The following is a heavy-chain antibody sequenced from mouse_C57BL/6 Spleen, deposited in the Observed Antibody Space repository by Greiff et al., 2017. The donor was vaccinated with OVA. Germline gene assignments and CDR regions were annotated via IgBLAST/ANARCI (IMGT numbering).Heavy chain of an antibody. CDR2: ISYDGSN. CDR3: ARDATGTKWYFDV. J-gene: IGHJ1*03. V-gene: IGHV3-6*01. CDR1: GYSITSGYY. Sequence: EVQLVESGPGLVKPSQSLSLTCSVTGYSITSGYYWNWIRQFPGNKLEWMGYISYDGSNNYNPSLKNLISITRDTSKNQFFLKLNSVTTEDTATYYCARDATGTKWYFDVWGTGTTVTVSS. D-gene: IGHD4-1*02.